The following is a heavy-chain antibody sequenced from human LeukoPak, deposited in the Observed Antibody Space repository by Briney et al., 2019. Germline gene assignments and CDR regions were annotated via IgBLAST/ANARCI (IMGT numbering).Heavy chain of an antibody. V-gene: IGHV3-7*01. D-gene: IGHD2-8*01. CDR3: ARATGVAMTNGGYYFDY. Sequence: SGGSLRLSCAASGFTFSTHWMSWVRQAPGKGLEWVANIKQDGSGKYYVDSVKGRFTISRDNAKNSRYLQMNSLRGEDTAVYYCARATGVAMTNGGYYFDYWGQGTLVTVSS. CDR1: GFTFSTHW. J-gene: IGHJ4*02. CDR2: IKQDGSGK.